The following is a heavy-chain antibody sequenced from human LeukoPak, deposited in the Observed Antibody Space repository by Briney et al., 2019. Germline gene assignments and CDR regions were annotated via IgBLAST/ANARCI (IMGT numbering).Heavy chain of an antibody. CDR3: ARNAPLADYYYYYMDV. V-gene: IGHV3-21*01. D-gene: IGHD2-2*01. J-gene: IGHJ6*03. CDR2: ISSSSYI. CDR1: GFTFSSYS. Sequence: GGSLRLSCAASGFTFSSYSMNWVRQAPGKGLEWVSSISSSSYIYYADSVKGRFTISRDNAKNSLYLQMNSLRAEDTAVYYCARNAPLADYYYYYMDVWGKGTTVTVSS.